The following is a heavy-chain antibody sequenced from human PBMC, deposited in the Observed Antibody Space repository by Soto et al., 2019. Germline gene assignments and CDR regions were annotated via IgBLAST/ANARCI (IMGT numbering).Heavy chain of an antibody. CDR3: ARVRSYSYGQGYGMDV. Sequence: EVQLVESGGGLVKPGGSLRLSCAASGFTFSTYSMNWVRQAPGKGLEWVSSISSSSGYIYYANSVKGRFTISRDDAKNSLSLLMNSLGAEDTAVYYCARVRSYSYGQGYGMDVWGQGTTVTVSS. J-gene: IGHJ6*02. CDR1: GFTFSTYS. D-gene: IGHD5-18*01. V-gene: IGHV3-21*01. CDR2: ISSSSGYI.